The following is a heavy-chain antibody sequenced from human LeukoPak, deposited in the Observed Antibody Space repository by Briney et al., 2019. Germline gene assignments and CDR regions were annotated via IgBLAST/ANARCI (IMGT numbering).Heavy chain of an antibody. Sequence: GGSLRLSCAASGFTFSSYWMHWVRQAPGKGLVWISRINSDGSSTSYADSVKGRFTISRDNAKNTLYLQMNSLRAEDTAVYYCARVLDGVGATRSFDYWGQGPLVTVSS. J-gene: IGHJ4*02. D-gene: IGHD1-26*01. V-gene: IGHV3-74*01. CDR3: ARVLDGVGATRSFDY. CDR1: GFTFSSYW. CDR2: INSDGSST.